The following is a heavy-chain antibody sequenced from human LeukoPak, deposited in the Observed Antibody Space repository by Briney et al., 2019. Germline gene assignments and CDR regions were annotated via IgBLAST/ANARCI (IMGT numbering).Heavy chain of an antibody. J-gene: IGHJ6*03. D-gene: IGHD3-10*01. CDR2: INWNGGST. Sequence: GGSLRLSCAASGFTFDDYGMSWVRQAPGKGLEWVSGINWNGGSTGYADSVKGRFTISRDNAKNSLYLQMNSLRAEDTAVYYCARGRYGTAHYYYMDVWGKGTTVTVSS. V-gene: IGHV3-20*04. CDR1: GFTFDDYG. CDR3: ARGRYGTAHYYYMDV.